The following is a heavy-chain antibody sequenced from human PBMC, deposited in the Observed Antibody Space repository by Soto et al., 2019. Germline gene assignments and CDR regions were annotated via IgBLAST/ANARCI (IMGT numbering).Heavy chain of an antibody. D-gene: IGHD3-10*01. CDR1: GFTFGDYA. V-gene: IGHV3-49*03. CDR2: ITSKAYGGTT. Sequence: GGSLRLSCTASGFTFGDYAMIWSRQAPGKGLEWVGFITSKAYGGTTEYAATVKGRFTISRDDSKSIAYLQMNSLKTDDTAVYYCSRVPPNNRGAPLDYWGQGTLVTVSS. J-gene: IGHJ4*02. CDR3: SRVPPNNRGAPLDY.